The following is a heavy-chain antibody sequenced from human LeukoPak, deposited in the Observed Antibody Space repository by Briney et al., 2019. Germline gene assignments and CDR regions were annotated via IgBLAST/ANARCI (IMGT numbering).Heavy chain of an antibody. V-gene: IGHV5-51*01. J-gene: IGHJ4*02. D-gene: IGHD3-22*01. Sequence: GESLKISCKGSGYSFTNYWIGWVRQIPGKGLEWMGIIYPGDSDTKYSPSFQGQVTISADKSISTAYLQWSSLKASDTAMYYCATLRSGYYYDYFAYWGQGTLVTVSS. CDR3: ATLRSGYYYDYFAY. CDR2: IYPGDSDT. CDR1: GYSFTNYW.